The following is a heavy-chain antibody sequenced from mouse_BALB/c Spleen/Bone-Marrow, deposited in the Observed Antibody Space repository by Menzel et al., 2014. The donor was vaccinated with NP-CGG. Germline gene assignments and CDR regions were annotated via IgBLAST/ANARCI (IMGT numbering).Heavy chain of an antibody. D-gene: IGHD2-1*01. CDR3: ARDGNFFFAY. V-gene: IGHV14-3*02. J-gene: IGHJ3*01. CDR2: IDPANGNT. CDR1: GFNIKDTY. Sequence: EVQRVESGAELVKPGASVKLSCTASGFNIKDTYMHRVKQRPEQGLEWIGRIDPANGNTKYDPKFQGKATITADTSSNTAYLQLSSLTSEDTAVYYCARDGNFFFAYWGQGTLVTVSA.